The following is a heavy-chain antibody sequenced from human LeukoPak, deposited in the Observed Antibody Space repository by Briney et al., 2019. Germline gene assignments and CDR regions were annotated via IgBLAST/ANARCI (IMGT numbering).Heavy chain of an antibody. Sequence: PGGSLRLSCAASGFAFSSYAMHWVRQAPGKGLEWVAVISYDGSNKYYADSVKGRFTISRDNSKNTLYLQMNSLRAEDTAVYYCARDDNYYGSGSYGGYYYGMDVWGQGTTVTVSS. CDR2: ISYDGSNK. D-gene: IGHD3-10*01. CDR1: GFAFSSYA. CDR3: ARDDNYYGSGSYGGYYYGMDV. V-gene: IGHV3-30-3*01. J-gene: IGHJ6*02.